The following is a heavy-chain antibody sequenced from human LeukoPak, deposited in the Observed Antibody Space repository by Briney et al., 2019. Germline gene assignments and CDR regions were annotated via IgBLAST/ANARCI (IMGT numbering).Heavy chain of an antibody. Sequence: SETLSLTCAVYGGSFSGYYWNWIRQPPGKGLEWIGEINHSGRTNYNPALKSRITISVDTSKNQFSLKLSSVTAADTAVYYCARVMAGVTGADYWGQGTLVTVSS. D-gene: IGHD2-21*02. J-gene: IGHJ4*02. CDR3: ARVMAGVTGADY. CDR1: GGSFSGYY. V-gene: IGHV4-34*01. CDR2: INHSGRT.